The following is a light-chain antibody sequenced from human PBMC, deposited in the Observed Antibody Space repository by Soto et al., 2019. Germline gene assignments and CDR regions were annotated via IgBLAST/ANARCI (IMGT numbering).Light chain of an antibody. J-gene: IGKJ4*01. CDR1: QSVSDY. V-gene: IGKV3-11*02. CDR2: DAS. CDR3: QPRAKYPRC. Sequence: ESVEPRSPASMTLSPGDRATLSCRAGQSVSDYVAWYQQKPGQSPRLLFFDASSRATGVPARFSAGGSGRDFTLIISSLVPEEMAAYYFQPRAKYPRCIGG.